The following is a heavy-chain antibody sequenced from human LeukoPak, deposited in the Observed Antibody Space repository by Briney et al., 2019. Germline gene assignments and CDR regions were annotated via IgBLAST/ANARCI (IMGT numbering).Heavy chain of an antibody. D-gene: IGHD5-24*01. J-gene: IGHJ4*02. CDR1: GYTFTGYY. CDR2: INPNSGGT. V-gene: IGHV1-2*02. Sequence: ASVKVSCKASGYTFTGYYMHWVRQAPGQGLEWMGWINPNSGGTNYAQKFQGRVTMTRDTSISTAYMELSRLRSDDTAVYYCARAYVEMATIIDYWGQGTLVTVSS. CDR3: ARAYVEMATIIDY.